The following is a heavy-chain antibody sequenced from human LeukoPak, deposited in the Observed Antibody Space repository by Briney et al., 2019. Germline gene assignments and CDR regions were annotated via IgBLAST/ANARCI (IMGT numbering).Heavy chain of an antibody. CDR3: ARVDRGVFDY. V-gene: IGHV4-34*01. J-gene: IGHJ4*02. CDR2: INHSGST. Sequence: PSETLSLTCAVYGGSFSGYYWSWIRRPPGKGLEWIGEINHSGSTNYNPSLKSRVTISVDTSKNQFSLKLSSVTAADTAVYYCARVDRGVFDYWGQGTLVTVSS. CDR1: GGSFSGYY. D-gene: IGHD1-14*01.